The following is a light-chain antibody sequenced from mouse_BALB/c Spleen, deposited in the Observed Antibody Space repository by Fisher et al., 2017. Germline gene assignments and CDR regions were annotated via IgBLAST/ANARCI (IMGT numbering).Light chain of an antibody. CDR3: QQWSGYPFT. V-gene: IGKV4-59*01. CDR1: SSVSY. Sequence: IVLTQSPAIMSASLGEEITLTCSASSSVSYMHWYQQKSGTSPKRWIYDTSKLASGVPARFSGSGSGTSYSLTISRMEAEDAATYYCQQWSGYPFTFGSGTKLEIK. J-gene: IGKJ4*01. CDR2: DTS.